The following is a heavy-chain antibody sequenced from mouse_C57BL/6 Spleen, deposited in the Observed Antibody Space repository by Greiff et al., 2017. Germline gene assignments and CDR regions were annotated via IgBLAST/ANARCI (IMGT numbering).Heavy chain of an antibody. CDR2: INYDGSST. Sequence: EVMLVESEGGLVQPGSSMKLSCTASGFTFSDYYMAWVRQVPEKGLEWVANINYDGSSTYYLDSLKSRFIISRDNAKNILYLQMSSLKSEDTATYYCARDIYDYDGWYFDVWGTGTTVTVSS. CDR3: ARDIYDYDGWYFDV. D-gene: IGHD2-4*01. J-gene: IGHJ1*03. CDR1: GFTFSDYY. V-gene: IGHV5-16*01.